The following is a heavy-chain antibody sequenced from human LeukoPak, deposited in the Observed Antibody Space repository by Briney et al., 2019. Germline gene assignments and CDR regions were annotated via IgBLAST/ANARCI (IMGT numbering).Heavy chain of an antibody. CDR1: GFTFSSHN. D-gene: IGHD1-1*01. CDR2: IGTDGSYI. V-gene: IGHV3-21*01. CDR3: ARKMKTGDRVGTFDI. J-gene: IGHJ3*02. Sequence: PGGSPRLSCAASGFTFSSHNMNWVRQAPMKGLEWVSSIGTDGSYIYYADSVQGRFTISRDNAKNSLYLQMNSLTAEDTAVYYCARKMKTGDRVGTFDIWGQGTMVTVSS.